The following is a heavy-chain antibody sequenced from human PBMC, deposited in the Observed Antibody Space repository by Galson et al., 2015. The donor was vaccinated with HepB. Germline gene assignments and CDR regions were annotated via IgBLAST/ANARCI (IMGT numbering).Heavy chain of an antibody. D-gene: IGHD1-26*01. CDR1: GGSISSYY. V-gene: IGHV4-59*08. CDR3: ARQGTSGGATTDYYYGMDV. J-gene: IGHJ6*02. CDR2: IYYSGST. Sequence: SETLSLTCTVSGGSISSYYWSWIRQPPGKGLEWIGYIYYSGSTNYNPSLKSRVTISVDTSKNQFSLKLSSVTAADTAVYYCARQGTSGGATTDYYYGMDVWGQGTTVTVSS.